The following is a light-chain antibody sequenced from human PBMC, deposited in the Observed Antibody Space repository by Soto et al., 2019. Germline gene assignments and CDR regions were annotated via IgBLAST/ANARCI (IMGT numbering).Light chain of an antibody. CDR2: GAS. V-gene: IGKV3-11*01. J-gene: IGKJ4*01. CDR3: QQRRTWPRVT. CDR1: QSVSSS. Sequence: EIVMTQSPATLSVSPGERATLSCRASQSVSSSLAWYQQKPGQAPRLLIYGASIRAAGVPGRFRGGGSETDFTLTITSLAPEDSAVYFCQQRRTWPRVTFGGGTKVDIK.